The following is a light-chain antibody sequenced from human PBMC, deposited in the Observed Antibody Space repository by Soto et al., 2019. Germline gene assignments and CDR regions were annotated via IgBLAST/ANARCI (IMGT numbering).Light chain of an antibody. Sequence: IHMTQSPSSLSASIEDRVTITCRASQGIRNDLSSYQQKPGKAPKLLIYDASSLESGVPSRFSGSGSATEFTLPISNLQTPDFATYYCQQYNSYSPRTFGHGTQVDIK. CDR1: QGIRND. CDR3: QQYNSYSPRT. V-gene: IGKV1-17*02. CDR2: DAS. J-gene: IGKJ1*01.